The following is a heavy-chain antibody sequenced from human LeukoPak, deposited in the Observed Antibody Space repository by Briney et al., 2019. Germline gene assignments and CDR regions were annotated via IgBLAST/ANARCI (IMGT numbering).Heavy chain of an antibody. Sequence: ASVTVSCTASGYTFTSYGISWVRQAPGQGLEWVGWISAYNGNTNYAQKLQGRVTMTTDTSTSTAYMELRSLRSDDTAVYYCARTAVVVISNWFDPWGQGTLVTVSS. D-gene: IGHD3-22*01. V-gene: IGHV1-18*01. J-gene: IGHJ5*02. CDR2: ISAYNGNT. CDR3: ARTAVVVISNWFDP. CDR1: GYTFTSYG.